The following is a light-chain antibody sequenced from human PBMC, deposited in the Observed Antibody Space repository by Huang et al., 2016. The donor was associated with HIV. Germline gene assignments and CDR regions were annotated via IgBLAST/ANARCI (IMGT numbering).Light chain of an antibody. CDR3: QQYITSPET. Sequence: EIVLTQSPATLSLSPGDSATLSCRASQTVSSTYLAWYQQKPGQSPRLLIYGASSRATGIPDRVSGSGSGTDFTLTISRLEPEDFAVYYCQQYITSPETFGQGTKLEI. V-gene: IGKV3-20*01. CDR2: GAS. CDR1: QTVSSTY. J-gene: IGKJ2*01.